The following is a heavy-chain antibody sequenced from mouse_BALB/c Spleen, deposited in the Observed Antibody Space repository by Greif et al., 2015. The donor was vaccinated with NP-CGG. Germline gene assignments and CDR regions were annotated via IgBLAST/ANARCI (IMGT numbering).Heavy chain of an antibody. D-gene: IGHD2-3*01. Sequence: QVQLKESGAELVRPGSSVKISCKASGYAFSSYWMNWVKQRPGQGLEWIGQIYPGDGDTNYNGKFKGKATLTADKSSSTAYMQLSSLTSEDSAVYFCARRDGYYFDYWGQGTTLTVSS. V-gene: IGHV1-80*01. CDR3: ARRDGYYFDY. CDR2: IYPGDGDT. J-gene: IGHJ2*01. CDR1: GYAFSSYW.